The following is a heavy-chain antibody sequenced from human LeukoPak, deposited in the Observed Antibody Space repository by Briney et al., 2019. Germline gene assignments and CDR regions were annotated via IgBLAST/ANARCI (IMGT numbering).Heavy chain of an antibody. CDR3: AKETGITIFGVVTRWFDP. D-gene: IGHD3-3*01. CDR1: GFTFSSYA. V-gene: IGHV3-23*01. J-gene: IGHJ5*02. Sequence: GGSLRLSCAASGFTFSSYAMSWVRQAPGKGLEWVSAISDSGGSTYYADSVKGRFAISRDNSKNTLYLRMNSLRAEDTAVYYCAKETGITIFGVVTRWFDPWGQGTLVTVSS. CDR2: ISDSGGST.